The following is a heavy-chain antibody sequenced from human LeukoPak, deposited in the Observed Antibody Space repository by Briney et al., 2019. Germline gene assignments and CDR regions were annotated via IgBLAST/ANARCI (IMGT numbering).Heavy chain of an antibody. J-gene: IGHJ6*02. CDR1: GGTFSSSA. D-gene: IGHD5-18*01. CDR3: ARDQGLTAPPPYGLDA. V-gene: IGHV1-69*04. CDR2: IIPVLNIT. Sequence: SVKVSCKTSGGTFSSSAITWVRQAPGQGLEWMGRIIPVLNITRYTQKFQGRVTITADTSTSTVYMELSSLRSEETAVYYCARDQGLTAPPPYGLDAWGQGTTVIVSS.